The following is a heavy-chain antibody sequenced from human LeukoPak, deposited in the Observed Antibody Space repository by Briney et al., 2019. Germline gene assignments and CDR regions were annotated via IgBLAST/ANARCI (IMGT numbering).Heavy chain of an antibody. Sequence: ASVKVSCKASGYTFISYDINWVRQATGQGLEWMGWMNPNSGNTGYAQKFQGRVTMTRNTSISTAYMELSSLRSEDTAVYYCARGRQGGGYRFGDYWGQGTLVTVSS. J-gene: IGHJ4*02. CDR2: MNPNSGNT. CDR1: GYTFISYD. D-gene: IGHD5-12*01. V-gene: IGHV1-8*01. CDR3: ARGRQGGGYRFGDY.